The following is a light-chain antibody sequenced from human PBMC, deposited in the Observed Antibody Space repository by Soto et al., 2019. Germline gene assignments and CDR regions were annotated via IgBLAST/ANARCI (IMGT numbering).Light chain of an antibody. CDR2: GAY. V-gene: IGKV3-20*01. J-gene: IGKJ1*01. CDR1: QSVSSY. CDR3: QQYGSSPRT. Sequence: EIVLTQSPGTLCLSPGERATLSCRASQSVSSYIAWYQQKPGQAPRLLIYGAYNRATGIPDRFSGSGSGTDFTLTISRLEPEEFAVYYCQQYGSSPRTFGQGTKVEIK.